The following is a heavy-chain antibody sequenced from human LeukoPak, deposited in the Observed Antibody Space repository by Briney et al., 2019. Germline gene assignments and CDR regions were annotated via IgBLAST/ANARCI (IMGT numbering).Heavy chain of an antibody. V-gene: IGHV1-69*05. CDR1: GYTFTSYG. CDR2: IIPIFGTA. CDR3: ARDYYGSGAIDY. J-gene: IGHJ4*02. Sequence: SVKVSCKASGYTFTSYGISWVRQAPGQGLEWMGRIIPIFGTANYAQKFQGRVTITTDESTSTAYMELSSLRSEDTAVYYCARDYYGSGAIDYWGQGTLVTVSS. D-gene: IGHD3-10*01.